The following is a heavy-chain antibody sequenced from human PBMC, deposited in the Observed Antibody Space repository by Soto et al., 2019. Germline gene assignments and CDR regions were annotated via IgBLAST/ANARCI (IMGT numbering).Heavy chain of an antibody. V-gene: IGHV3-21*01. CDR2: ISSSSSYI. J-gene: IGHJ4*02. CDR3: ARDTTRYYDFWSADIGRDYDY. Sequence: EVQLMESGGGLVKPGGSLRLSCAASGFTFSSYSMNWVRQAPGKGLEWVSSISSSSSYIYYADSVKGRFTISRDNSKNSRYLQMNSLRAEDTAVYYCARDTTRYYDFWSADIGRDYDYRGRRTLVTVCS. D-gene: IGHD3-3*01. CDR1: GFTFSSYS.